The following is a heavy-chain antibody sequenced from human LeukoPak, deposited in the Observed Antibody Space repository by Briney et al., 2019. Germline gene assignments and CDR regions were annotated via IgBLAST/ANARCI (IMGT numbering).Heavy chain of an antibody. D-gene: IGHD6-19*01. V-gene: IGHV3-49*03. J-gene: IGHJ3*02. CDR2: IRSKAYGGTT. CDR3: TRGYIRQWLVLRDAFDI. CDR1: GFTFGDYA. Sequence: GGSLRLSCTASGFTFGDYAMSWFRQAPGKGLEWVGFIRSKAYGGTTEYAASVKGRFTISRDDSKSIAYLQMNSLKTEDTAVYYRTRGYIRQWLVLRDAFDIWGQGTMVTVSS.